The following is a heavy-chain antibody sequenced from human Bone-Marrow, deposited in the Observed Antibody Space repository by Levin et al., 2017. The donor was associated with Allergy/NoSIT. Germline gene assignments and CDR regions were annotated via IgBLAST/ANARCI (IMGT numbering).Heavy chain of an antibody. V-gene: IGHV3-30*18. D-gene: IGHD3-9*01. J-gene: IGHJ6*02. CDR1: GFTFSSYG. CDR2: ISYDGSNK. CDR3: AKDLPGDYDILTGYGMDV. Sequence: GESLKISCAASGFTFSSYGMHWVRQAPGKGLEWVAVISYDGSNKYYADSVKGRFTISRDNSKNTLYLQMNSLRAEDTAVYYCAKDLPGDYDILTGYGMDVWGQGTTVTVSS.